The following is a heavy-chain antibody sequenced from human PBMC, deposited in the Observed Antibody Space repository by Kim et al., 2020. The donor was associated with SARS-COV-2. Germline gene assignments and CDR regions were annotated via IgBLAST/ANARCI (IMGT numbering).Heavy chain of an antibody. CDR3: TRQVAYASGSASDH. J-gene: IGHJ4*02. D-gene: IGHD3-10*01. Sequence: GGSLRLSCAASGFTLSYYAMSWVRQAPGKGLEWVSGISGSGANTYYADSVKGRFTISRDNSKNTVWLQMNSLRGEDTALYYCTRQVAYASGSASDHWGQGTLVTVSS. CDR1: GFTLSYYA. V-gene: IGHV3-23*01. CDR2: ISGSGANT.